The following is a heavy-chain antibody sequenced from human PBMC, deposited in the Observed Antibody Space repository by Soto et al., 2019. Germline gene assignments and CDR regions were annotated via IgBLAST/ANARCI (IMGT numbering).Heavy chain of an antibody. Sequence: QVQLQQWGAGLLKPSETLPLTCAVYGGSFSGYYWSWIRQPPGKGLEWIGEINHSGSTNYNPSLKSRVTISVDTSKNQYALKLSSVAAEDPAVYYCAIRPVVPAAPIYYYYYMDVWGKGTTVTVSS. CDR2: INHSGST. D-gene: IGHD2-2*01. V-gene: IGHV4-34*01. J-gene: IGHJ6*03. CDR1: GGSFSGYY. CDR3: AIRPVVPAAPIYYYYYMDV.